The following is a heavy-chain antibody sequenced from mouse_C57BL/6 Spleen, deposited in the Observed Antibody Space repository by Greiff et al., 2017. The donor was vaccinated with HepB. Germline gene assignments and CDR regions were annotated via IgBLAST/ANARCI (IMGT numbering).Heavy chain of an antibody. D-gene: IGHD1-1*01. CDR2: IYPGDGDT. J-gene: IGHJ1*03. CDR3: ARSGSSSWYFDV. V-gene: IGHV1-82*01. CDR1: GYAFSSSW. Sequence: VQGVESGPELVKPGASVKISCKASGYAFSSSWMNWVKQRPGKGLEWIGRIYPGDGDTNYNGKFKGKATLTADKSSSTAYMQLSSLTSEDSAVYFCARSGSSSWYFDVWGTGTTVTVSS.